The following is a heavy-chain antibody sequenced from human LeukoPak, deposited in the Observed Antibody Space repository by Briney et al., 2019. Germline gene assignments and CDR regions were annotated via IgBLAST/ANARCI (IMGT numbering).Heavy chain of an antibody. Sequence: GGSLRLSCAASGFTFSTYAMHWVRQAPGKGLEWVAFIRYDGSNKYYADSVKGRFTISRDHSKNTLYLQMNSLRAEDTAVYYCARDLTVRGITADYWGQGTLVTVSS. CDR3: ARDLTVRGITADY. V-gene: IGHV3-30*02. CDR1: GFTFSTYA. J-gene: IGHJ4*02. CDR2: IRYDGSNK. D-gene: IGHD3-10*01.